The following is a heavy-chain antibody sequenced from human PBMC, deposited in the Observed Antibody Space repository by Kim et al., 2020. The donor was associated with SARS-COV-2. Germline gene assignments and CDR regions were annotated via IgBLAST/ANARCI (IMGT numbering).Heavy chain of an antibody. V-gene: IGHV3-23*01. J-gene: IGHJ4*02. Sequence: GGSLRLSCEASGFSFSTYAMTWVRQGPGKGLEWVSVITSDNDAFYADSVKGRFTASRDNSKNTVYLQMNSLRAEDTAAYFCAKDLRLGRGFDYWGQGTL. CDR3: AKDLRLGRGFDY. CDR2: ITSDNDA. D-gene: IGHD3-10*01. CDR1: GFSFSTYA.